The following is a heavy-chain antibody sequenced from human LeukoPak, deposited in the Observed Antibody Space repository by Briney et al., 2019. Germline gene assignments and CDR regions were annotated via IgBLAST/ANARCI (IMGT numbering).Heavy chain of an antibody. CDR3: ARAQSSWTNDAFNI. D-gene: IGHD6-13*01. CDR2: IYHSGST. J-gene: IGHJ3*02. CDR1: GGSISSSNW. V-gene: IGHV4-4*02. Sequence: PSETLSLTCAVSGGSISSSNWWSWVRQPPGKGLEWIGEIYHSGSTNYNPSLKSRVTISVDTSKNQFSLKLSSVTAADTAVYYCARAQSSWTNDAFNIWGQGTMVTVSS.